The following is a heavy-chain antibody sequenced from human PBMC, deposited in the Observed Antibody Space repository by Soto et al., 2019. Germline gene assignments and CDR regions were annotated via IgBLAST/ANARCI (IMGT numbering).Heavy chain of an antibody. Sequence: GASVKVSCKASGYTFKNYGIKWVRQAPGQGLEWVGWITTYNGNTNYAQKLQGRVTMTTDTSTSTAYMELRSLRSDDTAVYYCARSNSSGYPNWFDPWGQGTLVTVS. J-gene: IGHJ5*02. CDR3: ARSNSSGYPNWFDP. CDR2: ITTYNGNT. V-gene: IGHV1-18*01. CDR1: GYTFKNYG. D-gene: IGHD3-22*01.